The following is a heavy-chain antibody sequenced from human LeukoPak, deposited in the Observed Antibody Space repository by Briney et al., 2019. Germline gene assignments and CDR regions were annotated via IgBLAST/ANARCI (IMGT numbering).Heavy chain of an antibody. CDR1: GFTFSSYG. D-gene: IGHD3-22*01. J-gene: IGHJ5*02. V-gene: IGHV3-33*06. CDR2: IWYDGSNK. Sequence: GGSLRLSCAASGFTFSSYGMHWVRQAPGKGLEWVAIIWYDGSNKYYADSVKGRFTISRDNSKNTLYLQMNSLRAEDTAVYYCAKVDDRSGYYPQAWGQGTLVTVSS. CDR3: AKVDDRSGYYPQA.